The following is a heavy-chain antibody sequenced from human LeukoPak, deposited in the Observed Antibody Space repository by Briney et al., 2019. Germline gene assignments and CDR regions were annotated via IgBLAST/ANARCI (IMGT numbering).Heavy chain of an antibody. V-gene: IGHV3-23*01. CDR3: ARDNVYGSGTEY. D-gene: IGHD3-10*01. J-gene: IGHJ4*02. Sequence: GGSLRLSCAASGFSFSSYSMNWVRQAPGKGLEWVSAISGSGDRTFYADSVKGRFTISRDNSKNTLYLQMNSLRAEDTAVYYCARDNVYGSGTEYWGQGTLVTVSS. CDR1: GFSFSSYS. CDR2: ISGSGDRT.